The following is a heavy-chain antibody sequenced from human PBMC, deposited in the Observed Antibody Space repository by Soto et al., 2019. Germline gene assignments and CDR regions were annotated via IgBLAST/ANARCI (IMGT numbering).Heavy chain of an antibody. CDR2: IIPIFGTA. D-gene: IGHD3-22*01. CDR3: AGDRDSSGFDSPMGTFDF. V-gene: IGHV1-69*13. J-gene: IGHJ3*01. Sequence: SVKVSCKASGGTFSSYAISWVRQAPGQGLEWMGGIIPIFGTANYAQKFQGRVTITADESTSTAYMELSSLRSEDTAVYYCAGDRDSSGFDSPMGTFDFWGQGTMVTVSS. CDR1: GGTFSSYA.